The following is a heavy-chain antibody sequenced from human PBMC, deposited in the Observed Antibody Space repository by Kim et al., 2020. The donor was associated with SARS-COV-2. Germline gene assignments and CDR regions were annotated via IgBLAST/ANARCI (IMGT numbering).Heavy chain of an antibody. CDR1: GGSISSHY. Sequence: SETLSLTCTVSGGSISSHYWSWIRQPPGKGLEWIGYIYYSGSTNYNPSLKSRVTISVDTSKSQFSLKLSSVTAADTAGYYCARDNIAMQWPLYYYSGMDFWGPGTPVTVSS. J-gene: IGHJ6*02. CDR3: ARDNIAMQWPLYYYSGMDF. V-gene: IGHV4-59*11. D-gene: IGHD6-19*01. CDR2: IYYSGST.